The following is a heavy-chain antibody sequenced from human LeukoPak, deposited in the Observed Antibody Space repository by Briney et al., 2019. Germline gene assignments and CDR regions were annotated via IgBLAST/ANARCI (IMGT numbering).Heavy chain of an antibody. CDR3: AKVLKKTTYYYDSSADFFDY. Sequence: PGGSLRLSCAASGFTFSSNAMSWVRQPPGEGLEWVSAISGSGGSTYYADSVKGRLTISRDNSKNTLYLQMNSLRAEDTAVYYCAKVLKKTTYYYDSSADFFDYWGQGTLVTVSS. J-gene: IGHJ4*02. D-gene: IGHD3-22*01. CDR1: GFTFSSNA. CDR2: ISGSGGST. V-gene: IGHV3-23*01.